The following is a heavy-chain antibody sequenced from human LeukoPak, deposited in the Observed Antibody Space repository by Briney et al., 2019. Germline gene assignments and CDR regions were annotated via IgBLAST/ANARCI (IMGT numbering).Heavy chain of an antibody. V-gene: IGHV3-23*01. CDR1: GFTFSSYA. J-gene: IGHJ4*02. D-gene: IGHD3-10*01. CDR2: ISGSGGST. Sequence: GGSLRLSCAASGFTFSSYAMSWVRQAPGKGLEWVSAISGSGGSTYYADSVKGRFTISRDNSKNTLYLQMNSLRVEDTAVYYCAKAPMVRGVIPIDYWAREPWSPSPQ. CDR3: AKAPMVRGVIPIDY.